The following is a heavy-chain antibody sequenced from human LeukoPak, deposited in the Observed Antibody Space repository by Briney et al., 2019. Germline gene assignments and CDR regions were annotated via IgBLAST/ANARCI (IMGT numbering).Heavy chain of an antibody. CDR3: VREGYYGSAALYS. V-gene: IGHV3-74*01. Sequence: GGSLRLSCAASGFTFSSYWMHWVRQAPGKGLVRVSRIKTDGSSTTYADSVKGRFTISRDNAKNTLYLQMNSLRAEDTAVYYCVREGYYGSAALYSWGQGTLVTVSS. J-gene: IGHJ4*02. CDR2: IKTDGSST. D-gene: IGHD3-10*01. CDR1: GFTFSSYW.